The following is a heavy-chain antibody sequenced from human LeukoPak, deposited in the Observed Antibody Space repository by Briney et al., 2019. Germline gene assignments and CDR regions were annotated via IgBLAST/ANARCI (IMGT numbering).Heavy chain of an antibody. J-gene: IGHJ4*02. CDR1: KFTFSTYW. D-gene: IGHD2-2*01. CDR3: AREDYCVTTSCHIPDY. CDR2: IKQDGSEK. Sequence: GGSLRLSCAASKFTFSTYWMSWVRQGPGKGLEWVANIKQDGSEKYYVDSVRGRFTISRDNAKNSLYLQMNSLRAEETAVDYCAREDYCVTTSCHIPDYWGQGILVTVSS. V-gene: IGHV3-7*01.